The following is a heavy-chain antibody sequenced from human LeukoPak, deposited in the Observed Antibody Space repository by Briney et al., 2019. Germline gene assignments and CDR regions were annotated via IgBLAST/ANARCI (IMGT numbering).Heavy chain of an antibody. CDR3: AKDVRGYCSSTSCNKPFDY. J-gene: IGHJ4*02. Sequence: GGSLRLSCAASGFTFSSYAMHWVRQAPGKGLEWVAVISYDGSNKYYADSVKGRFTISRDNSKNTLYLQMNSLRAEDTAVYYCAKDVRGYCSSTSCNKPFDYWGQGTLVTVSS. V-gene: IGHV3-30-3*01. D-gene: IGHD2-2*02. CDR2: ISYDGSNK. CDR1: GFTFSSYA.